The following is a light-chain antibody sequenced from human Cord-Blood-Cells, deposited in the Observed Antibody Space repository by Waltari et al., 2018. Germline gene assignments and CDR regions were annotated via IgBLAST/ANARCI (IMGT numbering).Light chain of an antibody. V-gene: IGKV4-1*01. CDR3: QQYYSTPSYT. Sequence: DLVMTQSPDSLAVSLGESATINCKSSQSVLYSSNNKNYLAWYQQKPGQPPKLLIYWASTRESGVPDRFSGSGSGTDFTLTISSLQAEDVAVYYCQQYYSTPSYTFGQGTKLEIK. J-gene: IGKJ2*01. CDR2: WAS. CDR1: QSVLYSSNNKNY.